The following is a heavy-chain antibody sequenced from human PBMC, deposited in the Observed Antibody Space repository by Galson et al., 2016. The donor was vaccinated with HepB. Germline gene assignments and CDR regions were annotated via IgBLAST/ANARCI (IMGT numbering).Heavy chain of an antibody. CDR3: ARDHCTGGVCYSSPWYYGMDV. D-gene: IGHD2-8*02. V-gene: IGHV4-31*03. CDR1: GGSISSGYYY. Sequence: TLSLTCTVSGGSISSGYYYWSWIRQLPGKGLEWIGYISYSGSTDYNPSLQSRVTISADTSKNQLSLMLISVPAADTAVYFCARDHCTGGVCYSSPWYYGMDVWGQGTTVTVSS. CDR2: ISYSGST. J-gene: IGHJ6*02.